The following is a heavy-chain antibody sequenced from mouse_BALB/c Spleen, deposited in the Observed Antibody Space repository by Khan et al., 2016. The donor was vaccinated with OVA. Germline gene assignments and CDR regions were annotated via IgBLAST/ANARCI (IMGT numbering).Heavy chain of an antibody. D-gene: IGHD2-10*01. Sequence: VQLQESGPGLVAPPQSLSITCTISGFSLTNYGVHWVRQPPGKGLEWLAVIWSDGSTTYNSALKSRLTITKDNSKGQVFLKMNSLQTDDTAIYFCARQPYYHYNVMDYWGQGTSVTVSS. CDR2: IWSDGST. CDR3: ARQPYYHYNVMDY. V-gene: IGHV2-6-1*01. J-gene: IGHJ4*01. CDR1: GFSLTNYG.